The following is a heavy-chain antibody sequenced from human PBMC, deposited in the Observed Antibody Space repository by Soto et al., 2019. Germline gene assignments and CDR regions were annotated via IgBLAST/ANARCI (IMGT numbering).Heavy chain of an antibody. J-gene: IGHJ4*02. CDR1: GFTFANHW. CDR3: ATAEVDY. Sequence: GGSLRLSCAVSGFTFANHWMHWVRQAPGKGLEWVSRMNSDGSTTDYADSVKGRFTVSRDNAKNTLYLQMNSLRAEDTAVYYCATAEVDYRGPGTLVTVSS. CDR2: MNSDGSTT. V-gene: IGHV3-74*01.